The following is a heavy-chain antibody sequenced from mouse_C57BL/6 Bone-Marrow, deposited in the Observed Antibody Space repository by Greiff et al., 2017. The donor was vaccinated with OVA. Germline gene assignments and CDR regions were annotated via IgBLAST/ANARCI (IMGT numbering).Heavy chain of an antibody. CDR2: ISSGGDYI. Sequence: VQGVASGEGLVKPGGSLKLSCAASGFTFRSYAMSWVPQTPEKRLECVAYISSGGDYIYYADTVQGRFTISRDDDRNPLYLQKSSLKSEDTAMYYCTRDPGTGYFDVWGTGTTVTVSS. V-gene: IGHV5-9-1*02. J-gene: IGHJ1*03. CDR1: GFTFRSYA. D-gene: IGHD4-1*01. CDR3: TRDPGTGYFDV.